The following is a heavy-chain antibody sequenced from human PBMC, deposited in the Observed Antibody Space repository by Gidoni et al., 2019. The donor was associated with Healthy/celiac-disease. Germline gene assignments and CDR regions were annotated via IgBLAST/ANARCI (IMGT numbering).Heavy chain of an antibody. CDR3: ARDRTAMGGDYFDY. J-gene: IGHJ4*02. CDR1: GFTFSSYW. CDR2: IKQDGSEK. Sequence: EVQLVESGGGLVQPGGSLRLSCAASGFTFSSYWMSWVRQAPGKGLEWVANIKQDGSEKYYVGSVKGRFTISRDNAKNSLYLQMNSLRAEDTAVYYCARDRTAMGGDYFDYWGQGTLVTVSS. D-gene: IGHD5-18*01. V-gene: IGHV3-7*04.